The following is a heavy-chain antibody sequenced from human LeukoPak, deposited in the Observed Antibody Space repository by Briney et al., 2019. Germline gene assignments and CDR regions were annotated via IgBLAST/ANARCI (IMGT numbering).Heavy chain of an antibody. CDR1: GFTFTTYG. J-gene: IGHJ4*02. Sequence: GGSLRLSCSASGFTFTTYGMNWVRQAPGKGLEWVSGIGGSGTRTYYADSVKGRFTISRDNSKNTLYLQMNSLRDEDTAVYYCAKDLVVVPGNVNYFDYWGQGTLVTVSS. CDR3: AKDLVVVPGNVNYFDY. D-gene: IGHD2-21*02. V-gene: IGHV3-23*01. CDR2: IGGSGTRT.